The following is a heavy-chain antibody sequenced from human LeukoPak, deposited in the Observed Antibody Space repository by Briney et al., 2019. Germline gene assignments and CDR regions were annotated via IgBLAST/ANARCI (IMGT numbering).Heavy chain of an antibody. V-gene: IGHV1-8*03. CDR1: GYTFTGYY. D-gene: IGHD6-13*01. CDR3: ARAGGYSSSWSPYYYYYMDV. CDR2: MNPNSGNT. J-gene: IGHJ6*03. Sequence: GASVKVSCKASGYTFTGYYMHWVRQATGQGLEWMGWMNPNSGNTGYAQKFQGRVTITRNTSISTAYMELSSLRSEDTAVYYCARAGGYSSSWSPYYYYYMDVWGKGTTVTVSS.